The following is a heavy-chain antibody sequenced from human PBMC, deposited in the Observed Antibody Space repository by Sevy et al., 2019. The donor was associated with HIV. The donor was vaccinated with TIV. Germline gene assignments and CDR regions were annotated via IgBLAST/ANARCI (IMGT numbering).Heavy chain of an antibody. D-gene: IGHD3-22*01. CDR1: GYIFSDYW. V-gene: IGHV5-51*01. CDR2: IYPGDSDT. J-gene: IGHJ6*02. Sequence: GESLKISCKGSGYIFSDYWIGWVRQLPGKGLGWMGIIYPGDSDTRYSPSFQGQVTISADKSTSTAYLQWTSLKASDDDMYYCARATAGTAPHIYYYTMSVWGQGTTVTVSS. CDR3: ARATAGTAPHIYYYTMSV.